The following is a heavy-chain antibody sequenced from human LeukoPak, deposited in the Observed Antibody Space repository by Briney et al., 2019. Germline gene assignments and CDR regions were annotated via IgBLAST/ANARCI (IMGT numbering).Heavy chain of an antibody. V-gene: IGHV4-39*01. Sequence: PSETLSLTCTVSGGSISSSSYYWGWIRQPPGKGLEWIGSIYYSGSTYYNPSLKSRVTISVDTSKNQFSLKLSSVTAADTAVYYCARHRADYYDSSGHRDAFDIWGQGTMVTVSS. CDR1: GGSISSSSYY. D-gene: IGHD3-22*01. CDR3: ARHRADYYDSSGHRDAFDI. CDR2: IYYSGST. J-gene: IGHJ3*02.